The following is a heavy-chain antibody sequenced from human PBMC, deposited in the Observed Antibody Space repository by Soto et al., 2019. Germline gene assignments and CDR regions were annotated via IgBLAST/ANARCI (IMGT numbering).Heavy chain of an antibody. J-gene: IGHJ4*02. CDR2: IKSKTDGGTT. V-gene: IGHV3-15*01. CDR3: TTFITMVRGPYDY. CDR1: GFTFSNAW. D-gene: IGHD3-10*01. Sequence: GGSLRLSCAASGFTFSNAWMSWVRQAPGKGLEWVGRIKSKTDGGTTDYAAPVKGRFTISRDDSKNTLYLQMNSLKTEDTAVYYCTTFITMVRGPYDYWGQGTLVTVSS.